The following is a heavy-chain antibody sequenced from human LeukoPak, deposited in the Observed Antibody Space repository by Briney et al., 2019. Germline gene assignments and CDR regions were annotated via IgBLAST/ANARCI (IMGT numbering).Heavy chain of an antibody. V-gene: IGHV4-39*01. CDR3: ARNGVTGPRYYFDY. J-gene: IGHJ4*02. CDR1: GGSISSSSYY. CDR2: IYYSGST. D-gene: IGHD2-8*01. Sequence: SETLSLTCTVSGGSISSSSYYWGWIRQPPGKGLEWIGSIYYSGSTYYNPSLKSRVTISVDTSKNQFSLKLSSVTAADTAVYYCARNGVTGPRYYFDYWGQGTLVPASS.